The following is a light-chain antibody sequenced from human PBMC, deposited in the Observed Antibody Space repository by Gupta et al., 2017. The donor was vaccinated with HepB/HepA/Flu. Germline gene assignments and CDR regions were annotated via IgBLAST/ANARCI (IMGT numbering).Light chain of an antibody. V-gene: IGLV1-44*01. CDR1: SSNIGSNT. CDR2: SNN. J-gene: IGLJ3*02. CDR3: ASWDDSLNGVV. Sequence: QSVLTQPPSASGPPGQRVTISCSGSSSNIGSNTVNWYQQLPGTAPKLLIYSNNQRPSGVPDRFSGSKSGTSASLAISGLQSEDEADYCCASWDDSLNGVVFGGGTKLTVL.